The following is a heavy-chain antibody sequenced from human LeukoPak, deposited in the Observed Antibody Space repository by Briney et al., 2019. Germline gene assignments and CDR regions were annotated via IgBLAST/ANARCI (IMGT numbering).Heavy chain of an antibody. J-gene: IGHJ4*02. CDR2: INRSGTT. Sequence: SETLSLTCAVYGGSFSGYYWSWIRQPPGKGLKWIGEINRSGTTNYNPSLKSRVTISLDTSKSQSSLMLSSVTAADTAVYYCARGKYDSGGYYLDYWGQGTLVTVSS. V-gene: IGHV4-34*01. D-gene: IGHD3-22*01. CDR3: ARGKYDSGGYYLDY. CDR1: GGSFSGYY.